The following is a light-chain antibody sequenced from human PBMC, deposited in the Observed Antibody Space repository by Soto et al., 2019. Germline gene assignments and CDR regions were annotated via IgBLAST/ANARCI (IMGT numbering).Light chain of an antibody. CDR1: QSISTF. CDR3: QQTYSFPRT. J-gene: IGKJ1*01. CDR2: AAS. Sequence: DIQMTQSPSSLSASAGDRVTITCRASQSISTFLNWYQQKPGKAPQLLIYAASTLQSGVPSRFSGSGSGTDFTLSISSLQPEDFATYYCQQTYSFPRTFGLGTKVDIK. V-gene: IGKV1-39*01.